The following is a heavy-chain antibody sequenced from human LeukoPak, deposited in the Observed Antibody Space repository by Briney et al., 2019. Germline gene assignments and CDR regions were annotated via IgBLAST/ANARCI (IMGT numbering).Heavy chain of an antibody. Sequence: PGGSLRLSCAASGFTFSSYEMNWVRQAPGKGLEWVSYISSSGSTIYYADSVKGRFTISRDNAKNSLYLQMNSLRAEDTAVYYCAREAGRELLWFGELLFRGNYYFDYWGRGTLVTVSS. CDR2: ISSSGSTI. D-gene: IGHD3-10*01. CDR3: AREAGRELLWFGELLFRGNYYFDY. J-gene: IGHJ4*02. CDR1: GFTFSSYE. V-gene: IGHV3-48*03.